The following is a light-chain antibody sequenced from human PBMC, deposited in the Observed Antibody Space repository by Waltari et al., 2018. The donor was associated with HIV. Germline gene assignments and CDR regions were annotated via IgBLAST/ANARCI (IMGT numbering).Light chain of an antibody. CDR2: EVS. V-gene: IGLV2-14*01. Sequence: QSALTQPASVSGSPGQSTTISCTGTSSDVVGYNSVSWYQQHPGKAPKLMIYEVSNRPSGVSNRFSGSKSGNTASLTISGLQAEDEADYYCSSYTSSSTLDVVFGGGTKLTVL. J-gene: IGLJ2*01. CDR1: SSDVVGYNS. CDR3: SSYTSSSTLDVV.